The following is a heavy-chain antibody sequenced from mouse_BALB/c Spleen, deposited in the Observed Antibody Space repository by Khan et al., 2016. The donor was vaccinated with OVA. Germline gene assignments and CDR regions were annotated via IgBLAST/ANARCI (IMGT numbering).Heavy chain of an antibody. Sequence: QVQLQQSGTELVKPGASMRLSCKASGYTFTSYYMYWVKQRPGQGLEWIGEINPSDGDSNFNENFKSKATLTVDKSSTTAYMQLSSLTSEDSAVYYCTRSGYGTFAYWGQGTLVTVSA. CDR2: INPSDGDS. CDR1: GYTFTSYY. D-gene: IGHD4-1*01. V-gene: IGHV1-53*01. CDR3: TRSGYGTFAY. J-gene: IGHJ3*01.